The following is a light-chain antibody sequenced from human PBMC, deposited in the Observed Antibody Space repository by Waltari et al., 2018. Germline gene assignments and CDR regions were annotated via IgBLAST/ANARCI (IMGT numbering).Light chain of an antibody. Sequence: EIVLTQSPATLSLSAGERATLSCRASQNIYTYLAWYQQKPGQAPRLLIHDASIRATGTPARFSGSGSETDFTLTISSLEPEDFAVYYCQQRVNWPSLTFGGGTRVEIK. V-gene: IGKV3-11*01. CDR1: QNIYTY. CDR2: DAS. CDR3: QQRVNWPSLT. J-gene: IGKJ4*01.